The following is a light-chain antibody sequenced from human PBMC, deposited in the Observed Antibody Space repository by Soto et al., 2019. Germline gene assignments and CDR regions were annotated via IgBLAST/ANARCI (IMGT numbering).Light chain of an antibody. J-gene: IGKJ1*01. Sequence: EIVLTQSPDTLSLFPGERATLSCRASQSVSSTYLAWYQQKLGQAPRLLIFGASSRATGMPDRFSGSGSGTDFTLTISRLEPEDFAVYYCQQYGSSRWTFGQGTKVDIK. CDR3: QQYGSSRWT. CDR2: GAS. CDR1: QSVSSTY. V-gene: IGKV3-20*01.